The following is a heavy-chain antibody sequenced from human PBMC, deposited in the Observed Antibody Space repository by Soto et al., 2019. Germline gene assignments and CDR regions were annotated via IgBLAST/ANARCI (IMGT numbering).Heavy chain of an antibody. Sequence: EVQLEESGGGLVQPGGSLRLSCAASGFTFNDHFMDWVRQAPGKGLEWVGRAKNKVNRYTTEYAASVKGRFIISRDESKSSLYLQMNSLKTEDTAVYYCVTGFSENALYHFDYWGQGTLVTVSS. CDR1: GFTFNDHF. CDR2: AKNKVNRYTT. J-gene: IGHJ4*02. V-gene: IGHV3-72*01. CDR3: VTGFSENALYHFDY. D-gene: IGHD3-16*01.